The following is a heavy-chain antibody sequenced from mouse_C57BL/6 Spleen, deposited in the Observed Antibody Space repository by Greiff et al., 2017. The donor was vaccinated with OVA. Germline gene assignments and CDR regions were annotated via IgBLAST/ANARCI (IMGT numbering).Heavy chain of an antibody. V-gene: IGHV1-52*01. CDR3: ARSANPYWYFDV. J-gene: IGHJ1*03. CDR2: IDPSDSET. Sequence: QVQLKQPGAELVRPGSSVKLSCKASGYTFTSYWMHWVKQRPIQGLEWIGNIDPSDSETHYNQKFKDKATLTVDKSSSTAYMQLSSLTSEDSAVYYCARSANPYWYFDVWGTGTTVTVSS. CDR1: GYTFTSYW.